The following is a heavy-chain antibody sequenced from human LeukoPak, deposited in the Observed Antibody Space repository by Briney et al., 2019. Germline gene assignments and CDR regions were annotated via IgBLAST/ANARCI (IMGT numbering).Heavy chain of an antibody. CDR3: AREGTTTMSGWFDP. CDR2: INPNSGGT. V-gene: IGHV1-2*02. J-gene: IGHJ5*02. Sequence: ASVNVSCKASESTFTGYYMHWVRQAPGQGLEWMGWINPNSGGTNYAQKFQGRVTMTRDTSISTAYMELSRLRSDDTAVYYCAREGTTTMSGWFDPWGQGTLVTVSS. CDR1: ESTFTGYY. D-gene: IGHD2/OR15-2a*01.